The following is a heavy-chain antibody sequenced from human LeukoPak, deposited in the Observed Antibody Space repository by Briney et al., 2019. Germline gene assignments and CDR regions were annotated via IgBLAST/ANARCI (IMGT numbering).Heavy chain of an antibody. V-gene: IGHV4-4*07. CDR1: GVSIGNFF. D-gene: IGHD2-15*01. CDR3: ARCGRRSYNGDAFDI. CDR2: ITSTGRT. J-gene: IGHJ3*02. Sequence: SETLSLTCAVSGVSIGNFFWTWVRQTAGEGLEYIGRITSTGRTDCSPSLKSRVTMSLDTSQNQFSLMLTSVTAADTAVYYCARCGRRSYNGDAFDIWGQGTVVTVS.